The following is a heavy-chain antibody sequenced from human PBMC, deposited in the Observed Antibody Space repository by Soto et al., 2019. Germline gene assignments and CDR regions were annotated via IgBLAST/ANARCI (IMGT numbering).Heavy chain of an antibody. J-gene: IGHJ4*02. D-gene: IGHD6-13*01. CDR2: IYHSGST. Sequence: SETLSLTCAVSGGSITSDDNWWSWVRQPPGRGLEWIGEIYHSGSTNYNPSLNSRVTISVDKSKNQFSLKLTSVTAADTAVYYCVSSSWYSLDYWGQGTLVTVSS. CDR3: VSSSWYSLDY. V-gene: IGHV4-4*02. CDR1: GGSITSDDNW.